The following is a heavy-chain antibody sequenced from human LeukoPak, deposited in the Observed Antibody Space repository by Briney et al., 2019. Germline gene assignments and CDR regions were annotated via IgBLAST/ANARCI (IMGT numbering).Heavy chain of an antibody. J-gene: IGHJ4*02. Sequence: VASVKVSCKTSGFTFTRYGVSWVRQAPGQGLEWMGWVCPYTHNINYAQKLQGRVTMTTDTPTSTVYMELKSLTSDDTAVYYCAKDLCSRGDAPMSLDSWGQGTLVTVSS. CDR3: AKDLCSRGDAPMSLDS. V-gene: IGHV1-18*01. CDR1: GFTFTRYG. CDR2: VCPYTHNI. D-gene: IGHD3-10*01.